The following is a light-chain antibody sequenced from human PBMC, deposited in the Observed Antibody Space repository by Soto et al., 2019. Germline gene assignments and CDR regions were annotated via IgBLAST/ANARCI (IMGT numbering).Light chain of an antibody. Sequence: EIVLTQSPDTLSLSPGERATLSCRASQSVRSNYLAWYQQKPGQAPRFLIYDASSRATGIPDRFSGSGSGTDFTLTISILEPEDFAVYYCQQYGSSPLTFGGGTKV. V-gene: IGKV3-20*01. CDR1: QSVRSNY. J-gene: IGKJ4*01. CDR3: QQYGSSPLT. CDR2: DAS.